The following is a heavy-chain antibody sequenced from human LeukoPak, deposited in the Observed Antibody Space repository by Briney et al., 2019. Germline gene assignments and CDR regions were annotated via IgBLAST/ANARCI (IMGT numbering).Heavy chain of an antibody. D-gene: IGHD6-6*01. J-gene: IGHJ4*02. V-gene: IGHV3-64*01. CDR1: GFTFRSYG. CDR2: ISSNGGST. Sequence: PGGSLRLSCAASGFTFRSYGMHRVRQAPGKGLEYVAAISSNGGSTDYANSVKGRFTISRGNSKNTLYLQMGSLRAEDMAVYYCARISSSYDYDYWGQGTLVTVSS. CDR3: ARISSSYDYDY.